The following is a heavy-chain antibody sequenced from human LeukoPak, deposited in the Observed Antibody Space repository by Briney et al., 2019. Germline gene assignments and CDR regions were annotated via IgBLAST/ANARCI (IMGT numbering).Heavy chain of an antibody. V-gene: IGHV3-11*06. J-gene: IGHJ4*02. CDR2: ISSSSSYT. CDR1: GFTFSDYY. D-gene: IGHD3-22*01. Sequence: PGGSLRLSCAASGFTFSDYYMSWIRQAPGKGLEWVSYISSSSSYTNYADSVKGRFTISRDNAKNSLYLQMNSLRAEDTAVYYCARDAHYYYDSSGYYRPPGDGGQGTLVTVSS. CDR3: ARDAHYYYDSSGYYRPPGD.